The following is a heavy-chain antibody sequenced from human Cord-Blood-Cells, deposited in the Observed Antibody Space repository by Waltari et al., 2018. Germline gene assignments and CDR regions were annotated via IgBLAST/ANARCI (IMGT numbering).Heavy chain of an antibody. Sequence: QVQLQESGPGLVKPSETLSLTCAVSGYSISSGYYWDWIRQPPGKGLEWIGSIYHSGSTYYNPSLKSRVTISVDTSKNQFSLKLSSVTAADTAVYYCARVGANYYDSSGYAFDIWGQGTMVTVSS. CDR1: GYSISSGYY. D-gene: IGHD3-22*01. J-gene: IGHJ3*02. CDR2: IYHSGST. V-gene: IGHV4-38-2*01. CDR3: ARVGANYYDSSGYAFDI.